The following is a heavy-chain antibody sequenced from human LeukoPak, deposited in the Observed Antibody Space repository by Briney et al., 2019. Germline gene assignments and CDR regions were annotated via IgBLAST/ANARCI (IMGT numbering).Heavy chain of an antibody. CDR1: EFTFNTHW. V-gene: IGHV3-74*01. Sequence: GGSLRLSCVASEFTFNTHWMDWVRQAPGKGLVWVSRIIPDGSGATYADSVRGRFTISRDNAKNTVYLQMNNLRNDDTGVYYCTTARSSWDAFDIWGQGTMVIVSS. CDR3: TTARSSWDAFDI. J-gene: IGHJ3*02. CDR2: IIPDGSGA. D-gene: IGHD6-6*01.